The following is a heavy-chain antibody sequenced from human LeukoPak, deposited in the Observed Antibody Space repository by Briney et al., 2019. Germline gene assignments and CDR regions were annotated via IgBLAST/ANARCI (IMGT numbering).Heavy chain of an antibody. V-gene: IGHV6-1*01. CDR1: GDSVSRNSAA. Sequence: SQTLSLTCAISGDSVSRNSAAWNWIRQSPSRGLEWLGRTYYRSKWYNDYAVSVKSRITIIPDTSKNQFSLQLNSVTPDDTALYYCAGDRGVGAAVFFDYWGLGTLVTVSS. CDR3: AGDRGVGAAVFFDY. CDR2: TYYRSKWYN. D-gene: IGHD6-13*01. J-gene: IGHJ4*02.